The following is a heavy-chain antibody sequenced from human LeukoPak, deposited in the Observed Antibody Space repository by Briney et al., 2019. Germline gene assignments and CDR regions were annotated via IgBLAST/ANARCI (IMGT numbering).Heavy chain of an antibody. J-gene: IGHJ3*02. D-gene: IGHD6-13*01. Sequence: SVKVSCKAPVGTYSSYAISWVRQAPGQGLEWMGGIIPIFGTANYAQKFQGRVTITADESTSTAYMELSSLRSEDTAVYYCARDRRSYSSSWYYAFDIWGQGTMVTVSS. V-gene: IGHV1-69*01. CDR2: IIPIFGTA. CDR1: VGTYSSYA. CDR3: ARDRRSYSSSWYYAFDI.